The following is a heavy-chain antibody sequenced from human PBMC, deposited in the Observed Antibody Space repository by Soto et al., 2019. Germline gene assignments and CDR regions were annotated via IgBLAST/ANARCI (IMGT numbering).Heavy chain of an antibody. J-gene: IGHJ6*03. CDR2: IIPILGIA. V-gene: IGHV1-69*08. Sequence: QVQLVQSGAEVKKPGSSVKVSCKASGGTFSSYTISWVRQAPGQGLEWMGRIIPILGIANYAQKFQGRVTITADKSTSTAYMELSSLRSEDTAVYYCAREVVVVRPTNYYYYMDVWGKGTTVTVSS. CDR3: AREVVVVRPTNYYYYMDV. CDR1: GGTFSSYT. D-gene: IGHD2-15*01.